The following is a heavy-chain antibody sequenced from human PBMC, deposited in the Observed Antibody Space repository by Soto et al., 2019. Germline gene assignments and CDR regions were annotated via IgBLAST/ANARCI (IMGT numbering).Heavy chain of an antibody. CDR1: VFTFSIYA. CDR3: AMGYSYAPFDP. CDR2: ISCSGDST. Sequence: WGSLLLSCAASVFTFSIYAMSWVRQAPGKGLEWVSGISCSGDSTYYADSVKGRFTISRDNSKNTLYVQMNSLRAEDTAIYYCAMGYSYAPFDPWGQGTMVTVSS. V-gene: IGHV3-23*01. D-gene: IGHD5-18*01. J-gene: IGHJ5*02.